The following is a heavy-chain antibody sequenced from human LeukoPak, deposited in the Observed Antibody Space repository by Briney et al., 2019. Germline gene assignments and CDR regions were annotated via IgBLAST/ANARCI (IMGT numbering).Heavy chain of an antibody. CDR3: AVLRSRQQLVLNDY. CDR1: GGSFSGYY. V-gene: IGHV4-34*01. CDR2: INHSGST. J-gene: IGHJ4*02. Sequence: SETLSLTCAVYGGSFSGYYWSWIRQPPGKGLEWIGEINHSGSTNYNPFLKSRVTISVDTSKNQFSLKLSSVTAADTAVYYCAVLRSRQQLVLNDYWGQGTLVTVSS. D-gene: IGHD6-13*01.